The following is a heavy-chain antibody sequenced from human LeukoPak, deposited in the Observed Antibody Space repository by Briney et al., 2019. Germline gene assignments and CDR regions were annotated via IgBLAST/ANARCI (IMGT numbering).Heavy chain of an antibody. CDR1: GYSISSGYY. J-gene: IGHJ4*02. Sequence: PSETLSLTCTVSGYSISSGYYWGWIRQPPGKGLEWIGSIYHSGSTYYNPSLKSRVTISVDRSKNQFSLKLSSVTAADTAVYYCARVYGGTLDYWGQGTLVTVSS. CDR3: ARVYGGTLDY. D-gene: IGHD4-23*01. V-gene: IGHV4-38-2*02. CDR2: IYHSGST.